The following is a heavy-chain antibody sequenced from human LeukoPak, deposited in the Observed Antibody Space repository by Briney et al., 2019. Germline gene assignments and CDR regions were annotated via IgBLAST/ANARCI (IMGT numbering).Heavy chain of an antibody. V-gene: IGHV3-30*02. CDR2: IRYDGSNK. Sequence: GGSLRLSCAASGFTFSSYGMHWVRQAPGKGLEWVAFIRYDGSNKYYADSVKGRFTISRDNSKNTLYLQMNSLRAEDTAVYYCAKDSRPIAVAGLFDYWGQGTLVTVSS. D-gene: IGHD6-19*01. CDR3: AKDSRPIAVAGLFDY. J-gene: IGHJ4*02. CDR1: GFTFSSYG.